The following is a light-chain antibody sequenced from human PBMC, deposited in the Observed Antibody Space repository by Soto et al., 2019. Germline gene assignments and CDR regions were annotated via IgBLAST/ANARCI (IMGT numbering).Light chain of an antibody. CDR1: QSLLHSNGYNY. V-gene: IGKV2-28*01. CDR3: IQVLQCPRT. CDR2: LGS. J-gene: IGKJ2*01. Sequence: DLVMTQSPLSLPVTPGEPASISCRSSQSLLHSNGYNYLDWYLQKPGQSPQLLIYLGSNRASGVPDRFSGSGSGTAFTLKISRVEPDDVGVYYCIQVLQCPRTFGQGTKLEIK.